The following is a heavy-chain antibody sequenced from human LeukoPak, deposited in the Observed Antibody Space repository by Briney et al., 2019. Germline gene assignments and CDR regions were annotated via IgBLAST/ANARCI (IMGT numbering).Heavy chain of an antibody. D-gene: IGHD3/OR15-3a*01. CDR1: GYTFTGYY. V-gene: IGHV1-2*02. CDR3: ASSEIDGLGGSSAS. J-gene: IGHJ5*02. Sequence: GASVKVSCKSSGYTFTGYYIHWVRQAPGQGLEWMGCITPYSGDTNYAQKFQGRVTMTRDMSINTSYMELTRLTSDDSAVYYCASSEIDGLGGSSASWGQGTPVIVSS. CDR2: ITPYSGDT.